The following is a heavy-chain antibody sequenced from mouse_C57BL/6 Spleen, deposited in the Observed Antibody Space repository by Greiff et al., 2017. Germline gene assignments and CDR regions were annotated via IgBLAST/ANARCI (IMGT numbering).Heavy chain of an antibody. D-gene: IGHD2-4*01. CDR3: SRIGDYGGFAY. CDR2: IDPADSYT. J-gene: IGHJ3*01. Sequence: QVQLQQSGAELVKPGASVKLSCKASGYTFTSYWMQWVKQRPGQGLEWIGEIDPADSYTNYNQKFKGKATLTVDTSSSTAYMQHISLTTEDAAVYYCSRIGDYGGFAYWGQGTMVTVSA. CDR1: GYTFTSYW. V-gene: IGHV1-50*01.